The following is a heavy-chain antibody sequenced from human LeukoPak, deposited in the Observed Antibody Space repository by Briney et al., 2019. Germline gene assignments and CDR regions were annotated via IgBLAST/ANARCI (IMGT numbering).Heavy chain of an antibody. CDR3: AKELGTMIDVY. Sequence: GSLRLPCAASGFTFSRDAMSWVRQAPGKGLEWVSAISSNSDTHLYADSVKGRFTISRDNSKNTVYLQMNSLRAEDTAVYYCAKELGTMIDVYWGQGTLVTVSS. CDR1: GFTFSRDA. D-gene: IGHD3-22*01. J-gene: IGHJ4*02. V-gene: IGHV3-23*01. CDR2: ISSNSDTH.